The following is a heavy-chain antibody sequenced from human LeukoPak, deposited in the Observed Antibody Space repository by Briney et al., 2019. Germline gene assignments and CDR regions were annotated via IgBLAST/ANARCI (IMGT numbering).Heavy chain of an antibody. Sequence: GASVKVSCKASGYTFTGYYMHWVRQAPGQGLEWMGRINPNSGGTNYAQKFQGRVTMTRDTSISTAYMELSRLRSDDTAVYYCAREVVWNGDWFDPWGQGTLVTVSS. CDR1: GYTFTGYY. CDR2: INPNSGGT. J-gene: IGHJ5*02. CDR3: AREVVWNGDWFDP. D-gene: IGHD1-1*01. V-gene: IGHV1-2*06.